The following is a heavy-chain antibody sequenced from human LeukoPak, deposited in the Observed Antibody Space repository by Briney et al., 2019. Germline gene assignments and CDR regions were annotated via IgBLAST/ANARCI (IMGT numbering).Heavy chain of an antibody. V-gene: IGHV3-48*03. CDR2: ISTTDTTK. Sequence: GGSLTLSCATSGFTFSSYEWNWVRQPPGKGLEWLSYISTTDTTKYYADSVKGRFTISRDNAKNSLFLHMNSLRVEDTALYYCARETLHRGGDCLDYWGQGTLVTVSS. CDR1: GFTFSSYE. D-gene: IGHD2-21*02. CDR3: ARETLHRGGDCLDY. J-gene: IGHJ4*02.